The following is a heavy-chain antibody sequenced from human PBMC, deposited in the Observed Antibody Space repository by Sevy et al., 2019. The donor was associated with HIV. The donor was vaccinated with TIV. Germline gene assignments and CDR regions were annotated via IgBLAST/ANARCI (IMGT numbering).Heavy chain of an antibody. CDR2: IYIAGRT. D-gene: IGHD3-16*01. Sequence: GGSLRLSCAVSGFTVSDNYMNWVRQAPGKGLEWVSIIYIAGRTYYADSARGRFTISRDKAKNTLYLQMNSLRVEDTAVYYCVREDLVLGEDNYFGMDVWGQWTTVTVSS. V-gene: IGHV3-53*01. CDR1: GFTVSDNY. CDR3: VREDLVLGEDNYFGMDV. J-gene: IGHJ6*02.